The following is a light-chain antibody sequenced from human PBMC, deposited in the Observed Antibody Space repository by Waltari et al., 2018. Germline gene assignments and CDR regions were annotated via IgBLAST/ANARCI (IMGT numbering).Light chain of an antibody. V-gene: IGLV2-23*02. CDR3: CSYARFYIWV. J-gene: IGLJ3*02. Sequence: QSALTQPASVSGSPGQSITISCPGTSSALGSYNHVSWYQQHPGKAPKLLISAVAKRPSGVSSRFSGSKSGNTASLTISGLQSDDEAHYYCCSYARFYIWVFGEGTKLTVL. CDR1: SSALGSYNH. CDR2: AVA.